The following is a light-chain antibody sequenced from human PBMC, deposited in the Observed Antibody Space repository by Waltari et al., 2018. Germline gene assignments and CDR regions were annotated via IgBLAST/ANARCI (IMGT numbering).Light chain of an antibody. V-gene: IGKV4-1*01. CDR3: HQYYSAPLT. Sequence: DIVMTQSPDSLALSLGERAVINCKSSQNLLYGPHKKNYLTWYQQKSGQPPTLIVYWASSRVSGVPDRFRASGSGTDFTLTISSLQAEDVAVYYCHQYYSAPLTFGGGTKVEIK. J-gene: IGKJ4*01. CDR1: QNLLYGPHKKNY. CDR2: WAS.